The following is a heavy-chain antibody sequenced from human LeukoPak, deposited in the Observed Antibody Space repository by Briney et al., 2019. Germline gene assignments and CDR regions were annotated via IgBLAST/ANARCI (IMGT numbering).Heavy chain of an antibody. J-gene: IGHJ4*02. D-gene: IGHD3-10*01. CDR1: GYTFTGYY. Sequence: GASVKVSCKASGYTFTGYYMHWVRQAPGQGLEWMGWISAYNGNTNYAQKRQGRVTMTTDTSTSTAYMELRSLRSDDTAVYYCARKDYGSGRSFDYWGQGTLVTVSS. CDR3: ARKDYGSGRSFDY. CDR2: ISAYNGNT. V-gene: IGHV1-18*04.